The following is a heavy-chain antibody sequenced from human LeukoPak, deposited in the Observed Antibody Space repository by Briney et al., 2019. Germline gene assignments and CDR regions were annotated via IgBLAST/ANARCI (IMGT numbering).Heavy chain of an antibody. CDR2: MNPNSGNT. J-gene: IGHJ6*02. CDR3: ARMPGTGNYYYYYGMDV. V-gene: IGHV1-8*01. Sequence: ASVKVSCKASGYTFTSYDINWVRQATGQGLEWMGWMNPNSGNTGYAQKFQGRVAMTRNTSISTAYMELSSLRSEDTAVYYCARMPGTGNYYYYYGMDVWGQGTTVTVSS. D-gene: IGHD1-1*01. CDR1: GYTFTSYD.